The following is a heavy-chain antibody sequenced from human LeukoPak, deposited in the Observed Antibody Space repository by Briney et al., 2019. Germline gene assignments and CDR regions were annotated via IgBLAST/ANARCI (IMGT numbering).Heavy chain of an antibody. D-gene: IGHD4-17*01. V-gene: IGHV5-51*01. J-gene: IGHJ3*02. CDR3: ARLQGYDYGEFDI. CDR2: IYPGDSDT. Sequence: GESLKISCKGSGYSLTSYWIGWVRQMPGKGLELIGIIYPGDSDTRYSPSFQGQVTISADKSISTAYLQWSSLKASDTAMYNCARLQGYDYGEFDIWGQGTMVTVSS. CDR1: GYSLTSYW.